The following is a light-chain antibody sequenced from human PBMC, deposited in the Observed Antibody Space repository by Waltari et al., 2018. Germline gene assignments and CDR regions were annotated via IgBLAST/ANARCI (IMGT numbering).Light chain of an antibody. J-gene: IGKJ1*01. CDR3: QQYNTYWT. CDR1: QNVDTW. CDR2: KTS. Sequence: DIQLTQSPSTLSASIGDRVTITYRASQNVDTWLAWYQQKPGKAPKLLVYKTSTLQSGVPSRFSGSGSGTHFTLTISSLQPDDFATYYCQQYNTYWTFGQGTKVE. V-gene: IGKV1-5*03.